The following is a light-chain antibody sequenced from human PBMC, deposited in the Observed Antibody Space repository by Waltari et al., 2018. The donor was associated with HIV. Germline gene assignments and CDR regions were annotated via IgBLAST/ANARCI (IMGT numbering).Light chain of an antibody. V-gene: IGLV2-23*02. CDR3: CSCPRSGIRYV. CDR2: EVT. CDR1: SSNVGSYDL. J-gene: IGLJ1*01. Sequence: QSALTQPASVSGSPGQSITISCTGNSSNVGSYDLVSWYQQHPGEAPKLIIYEVTKRPSGVSNRFSGSKSGNTASLTISGLQAEDEADYYCCSCPRSGIRYVFGTGTKVTVL.